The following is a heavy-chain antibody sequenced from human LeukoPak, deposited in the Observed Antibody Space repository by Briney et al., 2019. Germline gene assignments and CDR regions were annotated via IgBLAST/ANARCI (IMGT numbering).Heavy chain of an antibody. V-gene: IGHV3-48*03. Sequence: GGTLRLSWAASGFTFSSYEMNWVRQAPGKGLEWVSYISSSGSTIYYADSVKGRFTISRDNAKNSLYLQMNSLRAEDTAVYYCAELGITMIGGVWGKGTTVTISS. CDR1: GFTFSSYE. D-gene: IGHD3-10*02. J-gene: IGHJ6*04. CDR3: AELGITMIGGV. CDR2: ISSSGSTI.